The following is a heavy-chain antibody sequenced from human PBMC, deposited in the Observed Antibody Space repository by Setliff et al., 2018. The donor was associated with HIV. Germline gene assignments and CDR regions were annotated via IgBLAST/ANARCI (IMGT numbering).Heavy chain of an antibody. D-gene: IGHD3-16*01. V-gene: IGHV7-4-1*02. CDR1: GYTFTSYA. CDR3: ARDLNYVWGSDNAFDI. J-gene: IGHJ3*02. Sequence: ASVKVSCKASGYTFTSYAMNWVRQAPGQGLEWMGWINTNTGSPTYAQAFTGRFVFSLDTSVSTAYLQISSLKAEDTAVDYCARDLNYVWGSDNAFDIWGQGTMVTVSS. CDR2: INTNTGSP.